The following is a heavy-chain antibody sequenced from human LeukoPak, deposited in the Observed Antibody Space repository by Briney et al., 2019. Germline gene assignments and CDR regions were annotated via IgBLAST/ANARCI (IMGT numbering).Heavy chain of an antibody. D-gene: IGHD5-18*01. V-gene: IGHV1-2*02. CDR1: GYTFTGYY. CDR2: INPNSGGT. J-gene: IGHJ5*02. Sequence: GASVKVSCKASGYTFTGYYMHWVRQAPGQGLEWMGWINPNSGGTNYAQKFQGRVTMTRDTSISTAYMELSRLRSDDTAVYYCARELDLGDTAMVTSPWGQGTLVTVSS. CDR3: ARELDLGDTAMVTSP.